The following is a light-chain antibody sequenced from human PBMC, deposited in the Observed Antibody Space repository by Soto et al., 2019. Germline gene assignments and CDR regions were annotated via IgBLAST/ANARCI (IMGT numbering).Light chain of an antibody. CDR2: AAS. J-gene: IGKJ4*01. CDR3: QQLNVYPST. Sequence: DIQMTQYPSTLSASVGDRVTITCRASQSISSWLAWYQQKPGKAPKLLIYAASTLQTGVPSRFSGGGSGTDFTLTITSLQPEDFATYYCQQLNVYPSTFGGGTRWIS. CDR1: QSISSW. V-gene: IGKV1-5*01.